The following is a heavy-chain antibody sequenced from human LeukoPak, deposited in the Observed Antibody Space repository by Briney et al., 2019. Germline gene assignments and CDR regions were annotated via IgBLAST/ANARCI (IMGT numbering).Heavy chain of an antibody. CDR1: GGSIIISSYY. CDR2: MYSSGST. Sequence: SGTLSLTCTVSGGSIIISSYYWGWIRQPPGKGLEWIGSMYSSGSTYYNPSLKSRVTISEDTSKNQFSLKLSSVTAADTAVYFCARNYYDTKKPWDWGQGTLVTVSS. CDR3: ARNYYDTKKPWD. V-gene: IGHV4-39*07. D-gene: IGHD3-22*01. J-gene: IGHJ4*02.